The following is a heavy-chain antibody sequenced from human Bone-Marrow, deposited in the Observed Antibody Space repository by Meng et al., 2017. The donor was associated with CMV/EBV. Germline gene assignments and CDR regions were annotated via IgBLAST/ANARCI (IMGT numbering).Heavy chain of an antibody. J-gene: IGHJ4*02. CDR3: AKDFFSADIVVVPAAMFPSYFDY. CDR2: ISWNSGSI. Sequence: SLKISCAASGFTFDDYAMHWVRQAPGKGLEWVSGISWNSGSIGYADSVKGRFTISRDNAKNSLYLQMNSLRAEDTALYYCAKDFFSADIVVVPAAMFPSYFDYWGQGTRVTGYS. CDR1: GFTFDDYA. V-gene: IGHV3-9*01. D-gene: IGHD2-2*01.